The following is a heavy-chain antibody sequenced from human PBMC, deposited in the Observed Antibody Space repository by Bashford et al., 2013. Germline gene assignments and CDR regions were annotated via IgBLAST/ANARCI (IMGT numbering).Heavy chain of an antibody. V-gene: IGHV3-21*01. Sequence: VRQAPGKGLEWVSSISSSSSYIYYADSVKGRFTISRDNAKNSLYLQMNSLRAEDTAVYYCARDRNYYDSSGYYRIVDYWGQGTLVTVSS. CDR3: ARDRNYYDSSGYYRIVDY. J-gene: IGHJ4*02. CDR2: ISSSSSYI. D-gene: IGHD3-22*01.